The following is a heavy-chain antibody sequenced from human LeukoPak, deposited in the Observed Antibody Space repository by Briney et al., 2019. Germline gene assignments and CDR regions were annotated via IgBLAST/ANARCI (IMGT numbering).Heavy chain of an antibody. CDR2: IIPIFGTA. V-gene: IGHV1-69*13. Sequence: SVMDSSKASSGTFITYAISWVRQAPGQGLVWMGGIIPIFGTANYAQKFQGRVTTTADESTSTAYMELSSLRSEDTAVYYCAISMIRVPAYYYYYMDVWGKGTTVTVSS. CDR3: AISMIRVPAYYYYYMDV. J-gene: IGHJ6*03. D-gene: IGHD3-16*01. CDR1: SGTFITYA.